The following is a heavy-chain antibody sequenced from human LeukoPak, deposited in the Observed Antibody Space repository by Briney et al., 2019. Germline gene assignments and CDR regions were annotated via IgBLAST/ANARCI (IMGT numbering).Heavy chain of an antibody. Sequence: GGSLRLSCAASGFTFSSYAMSWVRQAPGKGLEWVSAISGSGGSTYYADSVKGRFTISRDNAKNSLYLQMNSLRAEDTAVYYCAKDQQWLAYYFDYWGQGTLVTVSS. D-gene: IGHD6-19*01. J-gene: IGHJ4*02. CDR1: GFTFSSYA. CDR2: ISGSGGST. V-gene: IGHV3-23*01. CDR3: AKDQQWLAYYFDY.